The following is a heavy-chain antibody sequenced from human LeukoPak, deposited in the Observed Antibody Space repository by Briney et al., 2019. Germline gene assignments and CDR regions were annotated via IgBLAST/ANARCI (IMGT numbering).Heavy chain of an antibody. D-gene: IGHD1-1*01. J-gene: IGHJ4*02. CDR2: TYRRGST. Sequence: SETLSLTCTVSGGSISSYYWSWIRQPPGKGLEWIGWTYRRGSTTYNSSLKSRVAISVDTSKNQFSLKLSSVTAADTAVYYCARDRELGYWGQGALVTVSS. CDR1: GGSISSYY. CDR3: ARDRELGY. V-gene: IGHV4-59*01.